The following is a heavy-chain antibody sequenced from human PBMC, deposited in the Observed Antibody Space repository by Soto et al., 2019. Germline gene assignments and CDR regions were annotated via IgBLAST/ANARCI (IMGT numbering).Heavy chain of an antibody. J-gene: IGHJ4*02. CDR1: GGTFSSYA. CDR3: ARDHPPYVCCVYYFDY. Sequence: SVKVSCKASGGTFSSYAISWVRQAPGQGLEWMGGIIPIFGTANYARKFQGRVTITADKSTSTAYMELSSLRSEDTAVYYCARDHPPYVCCVYYFDYWGQGTLVTVSS. CDR2: IIPIFGTA. D-gene: IGHD3-16*01. V-gene: IGHV1-69*06.